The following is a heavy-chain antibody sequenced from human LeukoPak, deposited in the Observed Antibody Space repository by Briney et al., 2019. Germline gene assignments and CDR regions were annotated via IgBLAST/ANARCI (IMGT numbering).Heavy chain of an antibody. CDR1: GFTFSTYN. Sequence: GGSLRLSCAASGFTFSTYNMNWVRHAPGKGLEWISSISSSSSYIYYADSVKGRFTISRDNAKNSLYLQMNSLRAEDTAVYYCARGQDLSYYYMDVWGKGTTVTVSS. V-gene: IGHV3-21*01. D-gene: IGHD2-15*01. J-gene: IGHJ6*03. CDR2: ISSSSSYI. CDR3: ARGQDLSYYYMDV.